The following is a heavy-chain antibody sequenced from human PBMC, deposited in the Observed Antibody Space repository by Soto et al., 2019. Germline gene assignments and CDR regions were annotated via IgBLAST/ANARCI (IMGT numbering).Heavy chain of an antibody. CDR3: ASLGRDYYYYGMDV. D-gene: IGHD3-3*01. J-gene: IGHJ6*02. CDR1: GFTFSDYY. V-gene: IGHV3-11*05. CDR2: ISSSSSYT. Sequence: QVQLVESGGGLVKPGGSLRLSCAASGFTFSDYYMSWIRQAPGKGLEWVSYISSSSSYTNYADSVKGRFTISRDNAKNSRYLQMNSLRAEDTAVYYCASLGRDYYYYGMDVWGQGTTVTVSS.